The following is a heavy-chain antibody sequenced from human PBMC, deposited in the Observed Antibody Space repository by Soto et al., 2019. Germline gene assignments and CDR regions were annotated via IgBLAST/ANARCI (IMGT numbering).Heavy chain of an antibody. D-gene: IGHD1-7*01. CDR2: IDHNVRT. J-gene: IGHJ5*02. Sequence: QLQLQESGPGLVKPSETLSLTCSVSGASVTGTTYYCGWLRQSPGKGLEWIGNIDHNVRTDYNPSLKKLVAMSIDASKTQFSLRLTSVTAADTAMYYCVRQVTGTRRFKWFDPWGQGTLVTVSS. CDR1: GASVTGTTYY. V-gene: IGHV4-39*01. CDR3: VRQVTGTRRFKWFDP.